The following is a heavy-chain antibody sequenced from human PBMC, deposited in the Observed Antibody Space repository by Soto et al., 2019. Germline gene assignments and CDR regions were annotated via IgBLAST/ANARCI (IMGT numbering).Heavy chain of an antibody. D-gene: IGHD6-19*01. Sequence: EVQLLESGGGLVQPGGSLRLSCAASGFTFSSYAMSWVRQAPGKGLEWVSAISGSGGSTYYADSVKGRFTISRDNSKNTRNLQMNSLSAEDTAVYYCAKEYEYSSGWERIDYWGQGTLVTVSS. V-gene: IGHV3-23*01. J-gene: IGHJ4*02. CDR1: GFTFSSYA. CDR2: ISGSGGST. CDR3: AKEYEYSSGWERIDY.